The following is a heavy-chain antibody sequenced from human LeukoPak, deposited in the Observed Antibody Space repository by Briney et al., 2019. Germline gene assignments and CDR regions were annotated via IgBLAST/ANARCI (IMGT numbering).Heavy chain of an antibody. J-gene: IGHJ4*02. CDR1: GGSISSGDYY. D-gene: IGHD3-16*02. CDR2: IYYSDST. CDR3: ARESYDYVWGSYRGFDY. Sequence: TSETLSLTCTVSGGSISSGDYYWSWIRQPPGKGREGISYIYYSDSTYYNPSLKRRVSISVDTSKNQYSLKLSSVTAADAAVYYCARESYDYVWGSYRGFDYWGQGTLVTVSS. V-gene: IGHV4-30-4*02.